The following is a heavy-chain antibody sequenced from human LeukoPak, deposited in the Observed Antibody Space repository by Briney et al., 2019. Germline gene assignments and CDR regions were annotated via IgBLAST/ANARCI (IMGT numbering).Heavy chain of an antibody. Sequence: GGSLRLSCAASGFTFSSYSMNWVRQAPGKGLEWVSSISSSSSYIYYTDSVKGRFTISRDNAKNSLYLQMNSRRAEDTAVYYCARGGSITMVRGKSDYFDYWGQGTLVTVSS. J-gene: IGHJ4*02. D-gene: IGHD3-10*01. CDR2: ISSSSSYI. CDR1: GFTFSSYS. V-gene: IGHV3-21*01. CDR3: ARGGSITMVRGKSDYFDY.